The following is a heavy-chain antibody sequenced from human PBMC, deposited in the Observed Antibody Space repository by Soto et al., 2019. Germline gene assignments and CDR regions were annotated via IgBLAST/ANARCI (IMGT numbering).Heavy chain of an antibody. CDR3: ARGGSGYVWFNEF. CDR1: GGLFSSYA. V-gene: IGHV1-69*13. D-gene: IGHD3-22*01. Sequence: SVKVSCKASGGLFSSYAISWVRQAPGQGLEWMGGIIPVFSTAYYAQKFQGRVTITADESTNTAYMELSSLRSEDTAMYYCARGGSGYVWFNEFWGQGTLVTVSS. J-gene: IGHJ1*01. CDR2: IIPVFSTA.